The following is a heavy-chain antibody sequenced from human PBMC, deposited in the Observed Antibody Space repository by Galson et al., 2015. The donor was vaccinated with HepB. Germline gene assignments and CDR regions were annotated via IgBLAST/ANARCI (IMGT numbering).Heavy chain of an antibody. CDR2: ISYDGSNK. D-gene: IGHD4-23*01. Sequence: SLRLSCAASGFTFSSYGMHWVRQAPGKGLEWVAVISYDGSNKHYADSVKGRFTISRDNSKNTLYLQMNSLRAEDTAVYYCAKGGGNSHYWYFDLWGRGTLVTVSS. V-gene: IGHV3-30*18. J-gene: IGHJ2*01. CDR3: AKGGGNSHYWYFDL. CDR1: GFTFSSYG.